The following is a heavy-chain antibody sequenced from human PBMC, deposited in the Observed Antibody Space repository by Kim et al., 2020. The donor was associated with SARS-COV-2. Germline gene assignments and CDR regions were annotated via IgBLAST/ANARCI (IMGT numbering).Heavy chain of an antibody. V-gene: IGHV3-7*03. Sequence: GGSLRLSCAASGFTFSSHWMSWVRQAPGKGLEWVANIKQDGSDKHYVDSVRGRFTFSRDNAKNSLYLQMNSLRADDTAVYYCARVPEGRCDTNCYPYFDFWGQGTLVTVSS. D-gene: IGHD2-2*01. CDR1: GFTFSSHW. CDR2: IKQDGSDK. CDR3: ARVPEGRCDTNCYPYFDF. J-gene: IGHJ4*02.